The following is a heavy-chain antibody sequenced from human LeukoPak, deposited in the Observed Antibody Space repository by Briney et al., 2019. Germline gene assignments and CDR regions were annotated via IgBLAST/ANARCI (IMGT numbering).Heavy chain of an antibody. CDR1: GGSISSGNFY. Sequence: SETLSLTCTVSGGSISSGNFYWAWVRQPPGKGLHWIGSISDSGNTFYNPSLKSRVTILVDTSKNHFSLKLSSVTAADTAMYFCARLDYGDFDFDYWDQGTLVTVSS. V-gene: IGHV4-39*02. CDR2: ISDSGNT. D-gene: IGHD4-17*01. CDR3: ARLDYGDFDFDY. J-gene: IGHJ4*02.